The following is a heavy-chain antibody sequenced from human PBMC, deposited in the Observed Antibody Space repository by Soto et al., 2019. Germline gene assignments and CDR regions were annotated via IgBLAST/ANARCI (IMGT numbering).Heavy chain of an antibody. V-gene: IGHV3-23*01. CDR3: AKGPEYDFWSGNFDY. J-gene: IGHJ4*02. D-gene: IGHD3-3*01. CDR1: GFTFSSYA. CDR2: ISGSGGST. Sequence: GGSLRLSCAASGFTFSSYAMSWVRQAPGKGLEWVSAISGSGGSTYYADSVKGRFTISRDNSKNTLYLQMNSLRAEDTAVYYCAKGPEYDFWSGNFDYWGQGTLVTVSS.